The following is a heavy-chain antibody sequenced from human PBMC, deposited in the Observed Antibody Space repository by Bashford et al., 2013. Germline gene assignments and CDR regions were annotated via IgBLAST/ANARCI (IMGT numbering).Heavy chain of an antibody. J-gene: IGHJ4*02. CDR1: GFTFSSYG. D-gene: IGHD3-22*01. CDR3: ARHNHDSSGYYLGFNDY. Sequence: GGSLRLSCAASGFTFSSYGMHWVRQAPGKGLEWVAVIWYDGSNKYYADSVKGRFTISRDNSKNTLYLQMNSLRAEDTAVYYCARHNHDSSGYYLGFNDYWGQGTLVTVSS. CDR2: IWYDGSNK. V-gene: IGHV3-33*08.